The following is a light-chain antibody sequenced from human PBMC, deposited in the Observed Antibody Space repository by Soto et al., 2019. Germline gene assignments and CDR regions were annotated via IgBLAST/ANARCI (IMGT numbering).Light chain of an antibody. CDR2: GAS. CDR1: QTVTSEY. CDR3: QQYGNSPPT. Sequence: EIVLTQSPGTLSLSPGERATLSCRASQTVTSEYLAWYQQKPGQAPRLLIYGASSRATGIPDRFSGSGSGTDVTLTISRLEPEDFAVYSCQQYGNSPPTFGQGTKLAIK. V-gene: IGKV3-20*01. J-gene: IGKJ2*01.